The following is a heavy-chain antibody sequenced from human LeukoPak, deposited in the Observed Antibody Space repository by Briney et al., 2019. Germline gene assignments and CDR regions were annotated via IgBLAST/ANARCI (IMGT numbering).Heavy chain of an antibody. V-gene: IGHV1-2*06. Sequence: ASVKVSCKASGYTFTGYYMHWVRQAPGQGLEWMGRINPNSGGTNYAQKFQGRVTMTRDTSISTAYMELSRLRSDDTAVYYCARERGYSYGILDYWGQGTLVTASS. D-gene: IGHD5-18*01. J-gene: IGHJ4*02. CDR2: INPNSGGT. CDR1: GYTFTGYY. CDR3: ARERGYSYGILDY.